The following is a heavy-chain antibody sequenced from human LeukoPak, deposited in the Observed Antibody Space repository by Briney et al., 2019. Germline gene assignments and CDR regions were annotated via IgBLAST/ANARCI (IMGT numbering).Heavy chain of an antibody. D-gene: IGHD3-3*01. Sequence: GGSLRLSCAVSGVTFSTYSMTWFRQAPGKGLEWVSSISSSSRNTYYAESVQGRLTISRDNAKNSLYLQMNSLRAEDTAVYYCARGGTFGVDISDYWGQGTLVTVSS. CDR3: ARGGTFGVDISDY. J-gene: IGHJ4*02. V-gene: IGHV3-21*01. CDR1: GVTFSTYS. CDR2: ISSSSRNT.